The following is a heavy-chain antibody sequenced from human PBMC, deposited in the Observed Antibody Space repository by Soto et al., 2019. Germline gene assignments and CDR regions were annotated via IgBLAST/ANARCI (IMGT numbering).Heavy chain of an antibody. Sequence: QVQLVESGGGVVQPGRSLRLSCAASGFTFSSYGMHWVRQAPGKGLEWVAVVLYDGSNKYYADSVKGRFIISRDNSMNTRYLQMNSLRAEDTAVYYCAKGRQWLDYWGQGTLVTVSS. CDR1: GFTFSSYG. D-gene: IGHD6-19*01. CDR3: AKGRQWLDY. V-gene: IGHV3-30*18. CDR2: VLYDGSNK. J-gene: IGHJ4*02.